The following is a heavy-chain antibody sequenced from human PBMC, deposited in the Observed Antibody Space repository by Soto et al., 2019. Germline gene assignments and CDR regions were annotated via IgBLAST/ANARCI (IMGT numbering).Heavy chain of an antibody. CDR2: ISGSDGRT. Sequence: EVQLLESGGALVQPGGSLRLSCAASGFTFSSYAMSWVRQAPGKGLEWVSGISGSDGRTYYVDSVKGRFTISRDNSKNTLYLQMDSLRAEDTAVYYCAKDINYYGSGSYYNYWGQGTLVTVSS. V-gene: IGHV3-23*01. CDR1: GFTFSSYA. CDR3: AKDINYYGSGSYYNY. D-gene: IGHD3-10*01. J-gene: IGHJ4*02.